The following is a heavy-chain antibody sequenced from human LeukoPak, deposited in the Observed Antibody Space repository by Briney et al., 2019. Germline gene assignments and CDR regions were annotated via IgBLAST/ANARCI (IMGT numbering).Heavy chain of an antibody. D-gene: IGHD3-16*01. J-gene: IGHJ4*02. V-gene: IGHV4-59*01. Sequence: SETLSLTCTVSGGSISGYYWTWIRQPPEKGLEWIGYIYYSGSTNYNPSLKSRVTMSLDTSKNQFSLSLTSVTAADTAVYYCTRAVITFGAAVAKGFDCWGQGTLVTVSS. CDR2: IYYSGST. CDR1: GGSISGYY. CDR3: TRAVITFGAAVAKGFDC.